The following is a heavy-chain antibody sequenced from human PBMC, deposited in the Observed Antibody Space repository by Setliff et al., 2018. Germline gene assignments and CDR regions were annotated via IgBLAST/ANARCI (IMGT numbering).Heavy chain of an antibody. D-gene: IGHD6-6*01. V-gene: IGHV1-69*06. Sequence: SVKVSCKASGGTFINYAISWVRQAPGQGLEWMGGIIPIFGTANYAQKFQGRVTITADKSTSTAYMELSRLTSEDTAVYYCALEYSNSSPTVYYYMDVWGKGTTVTVSS. CDR3: ALEYSNSSPTVYYYMDV. CDR1: GGTFINYA. CDR2: IIPIFGTA. J-gene: IGHJ6*03.